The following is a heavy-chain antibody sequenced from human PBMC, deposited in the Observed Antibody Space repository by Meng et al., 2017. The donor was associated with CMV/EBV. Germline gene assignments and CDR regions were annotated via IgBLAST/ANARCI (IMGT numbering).Heavy chain of an antibody. CDR1: GFTFSSYS. CDR3: ARVTSYCSSTSCLDY. V-gene: IGHV3-21*01. CDR2: ISSSSSYI. J-gene: IGHJ4*02. Sequence: GGSLRLSCAASGFTFSSYSMSWVRQAPGKGLEWVSSISSSSSYIYYADSVKGRFTISRDNAKNSLYLQMNSLRAEDTAVYYCARVTSYCSSTSCLDYWGQGTLVTVSS. D-gene: IGHD2-2*01.